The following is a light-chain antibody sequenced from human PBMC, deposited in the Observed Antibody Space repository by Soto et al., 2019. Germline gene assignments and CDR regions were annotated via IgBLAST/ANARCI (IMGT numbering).Light chain of an antibody. CDR1: QGISSE. CDR3: QQGHNWPLT. J-gene: IGKJ2*01. CDR2: GAS. V-gene: IGKV3-15*01. Sequence: EIVMTQSPATLSLSPGERAALSCRASQGISSELAWYQQKPGQPPRLLIYGASTRATGVPARFTGSGSGSDFTLTISGLQSEDFAVYYCQQGHNWPLTFGQGPRLEI.